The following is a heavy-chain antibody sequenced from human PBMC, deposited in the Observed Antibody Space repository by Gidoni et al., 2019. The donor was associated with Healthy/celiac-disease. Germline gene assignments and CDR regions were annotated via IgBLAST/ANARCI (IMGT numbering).Heavy chain of an antibody. CDR2: IYYSGST. CDR1: GGSISSSSYY. CDR3: ARDTAMVLGRWDY. J-gene: IGHJ4*02. Sequence: QLQLQESGPGLVKPSETLSLTCTVSGGSISSSSYYWGWIRQPPGKGLEWIGSIYYSGSTYYNPSLKSRVTISVDTSKNQFSLKLSSVTAADTAVYYCARDTAMVLGRWDYWGQGTLVTVSS. D-gene: IGHD5-18*01. V-gene: IGHV4-39*02.